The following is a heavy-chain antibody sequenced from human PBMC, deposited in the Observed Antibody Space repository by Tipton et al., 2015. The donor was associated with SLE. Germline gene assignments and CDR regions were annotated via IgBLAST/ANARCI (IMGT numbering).Heavy chain of an antibody. J-gene: IGHJ4*02. Sequence: TLSLTCTVSGGSISSYYWSWIRQPAGKGLEWIGHISTSGSTNYNPSLKSRVTISVDTSKNQFSLKLSSVTAADTAVYYCARDQAVAGSYYFDYWGQGTLVTVSS. V-gene: IGHV4-4*07. CDR3: ARDQAVAGSYYFDY. CDR2: ISTSGST. D-gene: IGHD6-19*01. CDR1: GGSISSYY.